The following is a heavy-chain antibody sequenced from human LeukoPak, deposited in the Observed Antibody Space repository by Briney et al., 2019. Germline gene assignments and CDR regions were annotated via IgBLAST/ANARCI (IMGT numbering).Heavy chain of an antibody. D-gene: IGHD3-22*01. CDR1: GYTFTSYG. CDR3: ARDYYDSSGYSQALDY. V-gene: IGHV1-18*01. CDR2: ISAYNGNT. Sequence: ASVKVSCKASGYTFTSYGITWVRQAPGQGLEWMGWISAYNGNTNYAQKLQGRVTTTTDTSTSTAYMELRSLRSDDTAVYYCARDYYDSSGYSQALDYWGQGTLVTVSS. J-gene: IGHJ4*02.